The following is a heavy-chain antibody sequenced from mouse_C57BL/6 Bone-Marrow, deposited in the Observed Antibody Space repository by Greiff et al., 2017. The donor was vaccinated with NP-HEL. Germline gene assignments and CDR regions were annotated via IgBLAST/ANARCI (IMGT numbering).Heavy chain of an antibody. CDR2: IDPSDSYT. CDR3: ARDYYDYDCPYYLDY. CDR1: GYTFTSYW. V-gene: IGHV1-69*01. Sequence: QVQLQQPGAELVMPGASVKLSCKASGYTFTSYWMHWVKQRPGQGLEWIGEIDPSDSYTNYNQKFKGKSTLTVDKSSSTAYMQLSSLTSEDSAVYYCARDYYDYDCPYYLDYWGQGTTLTVSS. D-gene: IGHD2-4*01. J-gene: IGHJ2*01.